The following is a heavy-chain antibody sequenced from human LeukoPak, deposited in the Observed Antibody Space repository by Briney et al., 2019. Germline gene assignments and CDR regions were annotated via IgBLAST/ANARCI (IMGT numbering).Heavy chain of an antibody. CDR3: ARFAYCGGHCWYYFDY. Sequence: PSETLSLTCTVSGGSISSYYWSWIRQPPGKGLEWIGYIYSSGSTNYNPSPKSRTTISVDTSKNQFSLKLSSVTAADTAVYYCARFAYCGGHCWYYFDYWGQGSLVTVSS. CDR2: IYSSGST. V-gene: IGHV4-59*01. CDR1: GGSISSYY. D-gene: IGHD2-21*02. J-gene: IGHJ4*02.